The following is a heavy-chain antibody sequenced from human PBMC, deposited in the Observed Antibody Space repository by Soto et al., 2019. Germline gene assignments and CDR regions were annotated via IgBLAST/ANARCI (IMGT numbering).Heavy chain of an antibody. CDR1: GGSISSGGYY. D-gene: IGHD4-17*01. CDR2: IYYSGST. Sequence: SETLSLTCTVSGGSISSGGYYLSWIRQHPGKGLEWIGYIYYSGSTYYNPSLKSRVTISVDTSKNQFSLKLSSVTAADTAVYYCVSWTTVTTQRFDSSVIWYPGTMVTV. J-gene: IGHJ3*02. CDR3: VSWTTVTTQRFDSSVI. V-gene: IGHV4-31*03.